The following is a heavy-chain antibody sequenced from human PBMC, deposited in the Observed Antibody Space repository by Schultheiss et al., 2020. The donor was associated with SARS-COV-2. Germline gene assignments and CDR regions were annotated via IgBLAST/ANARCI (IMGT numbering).Heavy chain of an antibody. V-gene: IGHV3-21*01. CDR2: ISSSSSYI. Sequence: GESLKISCAASGFTFSSYVMHWVRQAPGKGLEWVSSISSSSSYIYYADSVKGRFTISRDNAKNSLYLQMNSLRAEDTAVYYCARASPYFDYWGQGALVTVSS. CDR3: ARASPYFDY. J-gene: IGHJ4*02. CDR1: GFTFSSYV.